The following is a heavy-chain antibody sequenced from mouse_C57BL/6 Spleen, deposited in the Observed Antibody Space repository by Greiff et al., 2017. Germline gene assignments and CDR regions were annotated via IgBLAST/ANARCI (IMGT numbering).Heavy chain of an antibody. CDR2: INPSNGGT. Sequence: QVQLKESGTELVKPGASVKLSCKASGYTFTSYWMHWVKQRPGQGLEWIGNINPSNGGTNYNEKFKSKATLTVDKSSSTAYMQLSSLTSEDSAVYYCARVGRDYAMDYWGQGTSVTVSS. D-gene: IGHD4-1*01. CDR3: ARVGRDYAMDY. J-gene: IGHJ4*01. V-gene: IGHV1-53*01. CDR1: GYTFTSYW.